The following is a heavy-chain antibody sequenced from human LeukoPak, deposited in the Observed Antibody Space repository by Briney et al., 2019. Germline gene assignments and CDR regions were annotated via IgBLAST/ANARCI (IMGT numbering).Heavy chain of an antibody. J-gene: IGHJ6*02. CDR2: IYYSGST. D-gene: IGHD6-19*01. Sequence: SETLSLTCTVSGGSISSYYWSWIRQPPGKGLEWIGYIYYSGSTNYNPSLKSRVTISVDTSKNQFSLKLRSVTAADTAVYYCERIHSSGWYYYYYGMDVWGQGTTVTVSS. V-gene: IGHV4-59*08. CDR3: ERIHSSGWYYYYYGMDV. CDR1: GGSISSYY.